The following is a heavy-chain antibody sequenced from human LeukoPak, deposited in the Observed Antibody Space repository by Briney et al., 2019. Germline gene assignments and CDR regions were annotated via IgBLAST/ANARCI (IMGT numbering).Heavy chain of an antibody. CDR1: GFSISDYY. CDR3: TKERRGSYYAFES. D-gene: IGHD3-22*01. J-gene: IGHJ4*02. V-gene: IGHV3-11*05. Sequence: KPGGSLRLSCDASGFSISDYYMSWIRRSPGKGLEWISYITSGSGSTKYADSVKGRFTISRDKAKNSVALQLNSLRAEDTAVYYCTKERRGSYYAFESWGQGTLVTVSS. CDR2: ITSGSGST.